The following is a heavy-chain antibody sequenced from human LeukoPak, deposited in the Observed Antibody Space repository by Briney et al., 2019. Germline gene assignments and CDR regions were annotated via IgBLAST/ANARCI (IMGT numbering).Heavy chain of an antibody. D-gene: IGHD1-26*01. CDR3: ARGAESWELFTLFDY. CDR2: IIPIFGTA. V-gene: IGHV1-69*05. CDR1: GGTFSSYA. Sequence: GSSVKVSRKASGGTFSSYAVSWVRQAPGQGLEWMGGIIPIFGTANYAQKFQGRVTITTDESTSTAYMELSSLRSEDTAVYYCARGAESWELFTLFDYWGQGTLVTVSS. J-gene: IGHJ4*02.